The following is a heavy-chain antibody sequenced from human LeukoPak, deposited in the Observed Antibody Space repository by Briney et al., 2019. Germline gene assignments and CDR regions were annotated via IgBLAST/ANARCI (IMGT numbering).Heavy chain of an antibody. CDR2: ISGSGGST. CDR1: GFTFSSYA. J-gene: IGHJ4*02. V-gene: IGHV3-23*01. D-gene: IGHD3-3*01. CDR3: AKSSNFWSGYSDS. Sequence: PGGSLRLSCSASGFTFSSYAMSWVRQAPGKGLEWVSAISGSGGSTYYADSVKGRFTISRDNSKNTPYLQMNSLRAEDTAVYYCAKSSNFWSGYSDSWGQGTLVSVSS.